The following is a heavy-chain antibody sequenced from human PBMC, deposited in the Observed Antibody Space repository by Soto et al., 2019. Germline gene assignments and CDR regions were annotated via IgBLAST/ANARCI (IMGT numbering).Heavy chain of an antibody. Sequence: SVKVSCKASGGTFSSYAISWVRQAPGQGLEWTGGIIPIFGTANYAQKFQGRVTITADESTSTAYMELSSLRSEDTAVYYCARDTLPRRGYDWFAFDIWGQGTMVTVSS. CDR3: ARDTLPRRGYDWFAFDI. V-gene: IGHV1-69*13. J-gene: IGHJ3*02. CDR1: GGTFSSYA. CDR2: IIPIFGTA. D-gene: IGHD5-12*01.